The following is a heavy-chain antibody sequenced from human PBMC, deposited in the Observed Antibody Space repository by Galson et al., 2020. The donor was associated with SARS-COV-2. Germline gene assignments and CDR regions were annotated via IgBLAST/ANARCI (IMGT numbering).Heavy chain of an antibody. CDR1: GFTFSSYA. CDR3: AKARVPAAVKWFYP. J-gene: IGHJ5*02. CDR2: ITPSGTST. D-gene: IGHD2-2*01. V-gene: IGHV3-23*01. Sequence: TGGSLRLSCAASGFTFSSYAMSWVRPAQGRGLDWVSTITPSGTSTYYSDSLKGRFTISRDNSKNTLYLLMNSLSAEDTAVYYCAKARVPAAVKWFYPWGQVTLVTVSS.